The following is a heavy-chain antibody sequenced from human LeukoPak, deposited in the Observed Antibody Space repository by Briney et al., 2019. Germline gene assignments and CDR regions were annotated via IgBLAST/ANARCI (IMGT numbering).Heavy chain of an antibody. D-gene: IGHD3-22*01. CDR3: AKDNYYDSSGTLGY. CDR1: GFTFSSYW. V-gene: IGHV3-74*01. CDR2: INSDGSST. J-gene: IGHJ4*02. Sequence: PGGSLRISWAASGFTFSSYWMHWVRQAPGKGLVWVSRINSDGSSTSYADSVKGRFSISRDNSKNTLYLQRNSLRAEDTAVYYCAKDNYYDSSGTLGYWGQGTLVTVSS.